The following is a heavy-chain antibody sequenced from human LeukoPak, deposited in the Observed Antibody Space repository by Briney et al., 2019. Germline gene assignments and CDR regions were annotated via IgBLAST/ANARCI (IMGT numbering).Heavy chain of an antibody. V-gene: IGHV4-34*01. J-gene: IGHJ4*02. CDR1: GGSFSGYY. Sequence: SETLSLTCAVYGGSFSGYYWSWIRQPPGKGLEWIGEINHSGRTNYNPSLKSRVSISVDTSKNQFSLKLSSVTAADTAVYYCARGSRYYYGSGSHKADFDYWGQGTLVTVSS. CDR2: INHSGRT. D-gene: IGHD3-10*01. CDR3: ARGSRYYYGSGSHKADFDY.